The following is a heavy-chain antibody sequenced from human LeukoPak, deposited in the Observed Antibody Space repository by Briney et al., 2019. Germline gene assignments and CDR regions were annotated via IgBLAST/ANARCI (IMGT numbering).Heavy chain of an antibody. CDR1: GFTFSSYS. CDR2: ISSSSSYI. Sequence: GGSLRLSCAASGFTFSSYSMNWVRQAPGKGLEWVSSISSSSSYIYYADSVKGRFTISRGNAKNSLYLQMNSLRAEDTAVYYCARGGGSRDIDYWGQGTLVTVSS. J-gene: IGHJ4*02. V-gene: IGHV3-21*01. CDR3: ARGGGSRDIDY. D-gene: IGHD1-26*01.